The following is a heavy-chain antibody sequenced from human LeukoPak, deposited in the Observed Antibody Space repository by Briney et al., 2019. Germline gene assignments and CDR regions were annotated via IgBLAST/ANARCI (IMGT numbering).Heavy chain of an antibody. CDR3: ARSNWNYDLPGYYFDY. CDR1: GYSISSGYY. CDR2: IYHSGSS. V-gene: IGHV4-38-2*02. J-gene: IGHJ4*02. Sequence: SETLSLTCTVSGYSISSGYYWGWIRQPPGKELEWIGSIYHSGSSYCNPSLKSRVTISVDTSKNQFSLKLSSVTAADTAVYYCARSNWNYDLPGYYFDYWGQGTLVTVSS. D-gene: IGHD1-7*01.